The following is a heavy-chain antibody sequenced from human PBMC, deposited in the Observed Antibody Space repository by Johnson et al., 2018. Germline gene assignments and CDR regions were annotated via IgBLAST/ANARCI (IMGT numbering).Heavy chain of an antibody. D-gene: IGHD4/OR15-4a*01. CDR3: AGFGSDYGGYIQN. Sequence: QVQLQESGPGLVKPSETLSLTCIVSGDSISSSSYYWGWIRQPPGKGLEWIGSIYYSGSTYYNPSLKSRVSISLDTSVAQFSLKLSSVTAADTARYYCAGFGSDYGGYIQNWGQGTLVTVSS. CDR1: GDSISSSSYY. CDR2: IYYSGST. J-gene: IGHJ1*01. V-gene: IGHV4-39*01.